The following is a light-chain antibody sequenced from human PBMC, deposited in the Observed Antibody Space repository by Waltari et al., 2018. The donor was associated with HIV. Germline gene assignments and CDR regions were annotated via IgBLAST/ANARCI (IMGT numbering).Light chain of an antibody. CDR3: QHRVNWVT. Sequence: VLTPSPATLSLSPGERATLSCRASQSVGTYLVWYQQRPGQPPRLLIHDAANRATGIPARFSGRGSGTDFTFTITSLEPEDFAVDFCQHRVNWVTFGAGTRVE. V-gene: IGKV3-11*01. CDR1: QSVGTY. J-gene: IGKJ4*01. CDR2: DAA.